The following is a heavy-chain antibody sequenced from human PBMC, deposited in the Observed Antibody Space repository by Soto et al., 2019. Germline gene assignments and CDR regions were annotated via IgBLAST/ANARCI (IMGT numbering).Heavy chain of an antibody. CDR2: IIPIFGTA. D-gene: IGHD2-2*01. CDR3: ARDAGSTPPSWFDP. Sequence: GASVKVSCKASGGTFSSYAISWVRQAPGQGLEWMGGIIPIFGTANYAQKFQGRVTITADKSTSTAYMELSSLRSEDTAVYYCARDAGSTPPSWFDPWGQGTLVTVSS. J-gene: IGHJ5*02. CDR1: GGTFSSYA. V-gene: IGHV1-69*06.